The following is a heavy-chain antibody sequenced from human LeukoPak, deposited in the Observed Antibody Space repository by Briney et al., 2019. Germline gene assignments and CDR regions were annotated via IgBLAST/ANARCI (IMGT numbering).Heavy chain of an antibody. D-gene: IGHD3-16*01. V-gene: IGHV4-59*01. CDR1: GGSISSYY. CDR3: ARSRLWGFDY. CDR2: IYYSGST. Sequence: SETLSLTCTVSGGSISSYYWSWIRQPPGKGLEWIGYIYYSGSTNYNPSLKSRVTISVDTSKNHFSLKLSSVTAADTAVYYCARSRLWGFDYWGQGTLVTVSS. J-gene: IGHJ4*02.